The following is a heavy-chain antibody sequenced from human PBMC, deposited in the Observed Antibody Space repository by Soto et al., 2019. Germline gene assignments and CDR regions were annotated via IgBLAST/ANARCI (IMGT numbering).Heavy chain of an antibody. J-gene: IGHJ4*02. Sequence: PSETLSLTCTLSGGSISVYYWSWIRQTAGQGLEWIGYIYASGSPYYNPSLRSRVTISADTSKNQISLKLTSPTAADTAVYYCARGVGSSPPQYWGRGTLVTSPQ. CDR1: GGSISVYY. CDR3: ARGVGSSPPQY. CDR2: IYASGSP. D-gene: IGHD1-26*01. V-gene: IGHV4-59*01.